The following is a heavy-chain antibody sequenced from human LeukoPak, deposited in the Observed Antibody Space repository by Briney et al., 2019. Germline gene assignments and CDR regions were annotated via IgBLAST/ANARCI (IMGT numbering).Heavy chain of an antibody. D-gene: IGHD2-2*01. J-gene: IGHJ6*02. V-gene: IGHV3-30*18. Sequence: GRSLRLSCADSGFTFSNYGMHWVRRAPGKGLEWVAVISYDGSKKFYADSGKGRFTISRDNSKNTLYLQMNSLRAEDTAVYYCAEDRGCSSTSCYGDYYGMDVWGQGTTVTVSS. CDR1: GFTFSNYG. CDR2: ISYDGSKK. CDR3: AEDRGCSSTSCYGDYYGMDV.